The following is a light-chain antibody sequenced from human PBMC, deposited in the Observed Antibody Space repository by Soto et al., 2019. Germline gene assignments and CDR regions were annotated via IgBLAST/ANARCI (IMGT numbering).Light chain of an antibody. CDR3: AAWDDSLNGVV. J-gene: IGLJ2*01. Sequence: QSVLTQPPSASGTPGQRVTISCSGSSSNIGSNTVNWYQQLPGTAPKLLIYSNYQRPSGVPDRFSGSRSGTSASLAISGLQSEDEAGYYCAAWDDSLNGVVFGGGTKLTVL. CDR2: SNY. CDR1: SSNIGSNT. V-gene: IGLV1-44*01.